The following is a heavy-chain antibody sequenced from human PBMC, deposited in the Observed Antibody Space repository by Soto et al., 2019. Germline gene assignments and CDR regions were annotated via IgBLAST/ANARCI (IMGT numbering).Heavy chain of an antibody. J-gene: IGHJ6*02. CDR1: GYTFTSYA. CDR3: ASAVDTAMALPRFEYYYGMDV. V-gene: IGHV1-3*01. Sequence: ASVKVSCKASGYTFTSYAMHWVRQAPGQRLEWMGWINAGNGNTKYSQKFQGRVTITRDTSARTAYMELSSLRSEDTAVYYCASAVDTAMALPRFEYYYGMDVWGQGTTVTVSS. D-gene: IGHD5-18*01. CDR2: INAGNGNT.